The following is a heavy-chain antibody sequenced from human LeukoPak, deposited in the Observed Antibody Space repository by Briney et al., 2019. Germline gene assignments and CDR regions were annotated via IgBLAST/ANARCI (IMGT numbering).Heavy chain of an antibody. CDR2: IKQDGSEK. CDR1: GFTFSSYW. J-gene: IGHJ6*03. V-gene: IGHV3-7*01. Sequence: PGGSLRLSCAASGFTFSSYWMSWVRQAPGKGLEWVANIKQDGSEKYYVDSVKGRFTISRDNAKNSLYLQMNSLRAEDTAVYYCARVESYYDFWSGYYNGYYYYYMDVWGKGTTVTVSS. D-gene: IGHD3-3*01. CDR3: ARVESYYDFWSGYYNGYYYYYMDV.